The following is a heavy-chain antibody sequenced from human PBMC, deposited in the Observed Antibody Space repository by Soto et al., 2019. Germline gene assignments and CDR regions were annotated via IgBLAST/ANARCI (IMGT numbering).Heavy chain of an antibody. J-gene: IGHJ6*03. CDR1: GFTFSNAW. D-gene: IGHD6-19*01. V-gene: IGHV3-15*01. CDR2: IKSKTDGGTT. CDR3: TTAPGIAVAGTREYYYYYMDV. Sequence: EVQLVESGGGLVKPGGSLRLSCAASGFTFSNAWMSWVRQAPGKGLEWVGRIKSKTDGGTTDYAAPVKGRFTISRDDSKNTLYLQINSLKTEDTAVYYCTTAPGIAVAGTREYYYYYMDVWGKGTTVTVSS.